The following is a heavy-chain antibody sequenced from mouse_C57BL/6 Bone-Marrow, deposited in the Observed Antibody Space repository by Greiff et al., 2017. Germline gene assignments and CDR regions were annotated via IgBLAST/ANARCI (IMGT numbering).Heavy chain of an antibody. J-gene: IGHJ1*03. CDR1: GYSITSGYD. D-gene: IGHD1-1*01. V-gene: IGHV3-1*01. CDR3: ARLNYGSSHWYFDV. Sequence: EVQVVESGPGMVKPSQSLSLTCTVTGYSITSGYDWHWIRHFPGNKLEWMGYISYSGSTNYNPSLKSRISITHDTSKNHFFLKLNSVTTEDTATYYCARLNYGSSHWYFDVWGTGTTVTVSS. CDR2: ISYSGST.